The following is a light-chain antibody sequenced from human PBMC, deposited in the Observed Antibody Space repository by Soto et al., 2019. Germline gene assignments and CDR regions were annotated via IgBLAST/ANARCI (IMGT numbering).Light chain of an antibody. J-gene: IGLJ2*01. CDR2: SNN. Sequence: QSVLTQPPSACGTPGQRVTISCSGSSSNIGSNTGNWYQQPPGTAPKLLIYSNNQRPSGVPDRFSGSQSGTSASLAISGLQSDDEAEYYCAAWDDSLNGVVFGGRTQLTVL. CDR1: SSNIGSNT. CDR3: AAWDDSLNGVV. V-gene: IGLV1-44*01.